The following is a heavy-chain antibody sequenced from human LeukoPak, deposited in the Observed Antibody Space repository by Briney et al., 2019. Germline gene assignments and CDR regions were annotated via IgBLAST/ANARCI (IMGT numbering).Heavy chain of an antibody. CDR2: IKQDGSEK. V-gene: IGHV3-7*01. CDR1: GFTFSSYW. CDR3: ARDRGTYYDFWSGYYPFDY. J-gene: IGHJ4*02. D-gene: IGHD3-3*01. Sequence: GGSLRLSCAASGFTFSSYWMSWVRQAPGKGLEWVANIKQDGSEKYYVDSVKGRFTISRDNAKNSLYLQMNSLRAEDTAAYYCARDRGTYYDFWSGYYPFDYWGQGTLVTVSS.